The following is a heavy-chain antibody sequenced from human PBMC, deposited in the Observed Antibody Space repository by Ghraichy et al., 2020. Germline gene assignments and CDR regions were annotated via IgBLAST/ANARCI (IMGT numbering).Heavy chain of an antibody. Sequence: ASVKVSCKASGYTFTGYYMHWVRQAPGQGLEWMGRINPNSGGTNYAQKFQGRVTMSRDTFISTAYMELSRLRSDDTAVYYCARDRITMVRGVNNWFDPWGQGTLVTVSS. CDR2: INPNSGGT. D-gene: IGHD3-10*01. CDR1: GYTFTGYY. J-gene: IGHJ5*02. CDR3: ARDRITMVRGVNNWFDP. V-gene: IGHV1-2*06.